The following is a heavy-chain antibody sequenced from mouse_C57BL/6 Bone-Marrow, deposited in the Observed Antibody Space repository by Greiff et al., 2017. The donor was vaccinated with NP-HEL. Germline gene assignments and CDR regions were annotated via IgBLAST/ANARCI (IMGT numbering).Heavy chain of an antibody. CDR1: GFNIKDYY. J-gene: IGHJ2*01. D-gene: IGHD1-3*01. V-gene: IGHV14-1*01. Sequence: EVQLQQSGAELVRPGASVKLSCTASGFNIKDYYMHWVKQRPEQGQEWIGRIDPEDGDTEYAPKFQGKATMTADTSSNTAYLQLSSLTTEDSAIYYCASGGFYFDYWGQGTTLTVSS. CDR3: ASGGFYFDY. CDR2: IDPEDGDT.